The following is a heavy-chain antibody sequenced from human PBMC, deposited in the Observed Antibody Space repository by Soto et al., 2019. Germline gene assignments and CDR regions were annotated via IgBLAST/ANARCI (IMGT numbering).Heavy chain of an antibody. J-gene: IGHJ6*02. CDR3: VRGYYDSSGYYYDYYYYGMDV. CDR1: GGTFSSYA. CDR2: TTPIFGTA. V-gene: IGHV1-69*01. Sequence: QVQLVQSGAEVKKPGSSVKVSCKASGGTFSSYAISWVRQAPAQGLEWMGGTTPIFGTANYIQQFQGRVTITAHESTSTAYMGLSSLRSEDTAVYYCVRGYYDSSGYYYDYYYYGMDVWGQGTTVTVSS. D-gene: IGHD3-22*01.